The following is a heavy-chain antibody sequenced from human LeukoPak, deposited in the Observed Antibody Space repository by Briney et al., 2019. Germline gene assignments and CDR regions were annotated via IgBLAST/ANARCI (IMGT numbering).Heavy chain of an antibody. CDR2: IYHSGST. J-gene: IGHJ4*02. V-gene: IGHV4-38-2*02. CDR3: ARDGQQLALFDY. D-gene: IGHD6-13*01. CDR1: GYSISSGYY. Sequence: SETLSLTCTVSGYSISSGYYWGWIRPPPGKGLEWIGSIYHSGSTYYNPSLKSRVTISVDTSKNQFSLKLSSVTAADTAVYYCARDGQQLALFDYWGQGTLVTVSS.